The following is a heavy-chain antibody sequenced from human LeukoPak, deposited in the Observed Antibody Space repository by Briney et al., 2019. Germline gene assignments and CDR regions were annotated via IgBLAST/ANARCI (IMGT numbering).Heavy chain of an antibody. V-gene: IGHV4-61*02. CDR3: ARARVIPASFDD. Sequence: SETLSLTCTASGCSITFGSYCWTWIRQPAGKGLEWIGRIYTSGSTFYNPSLNSLGTISIDTSINQFSLRLSSVTAADTAVYYGARARVIPASFDDWGQGALVTVSS. CDR2: IYTSGST. D-gene: IGHD3-16*02. J-gene: IGHJ4*02. CDR1: GCSITFGSYC.